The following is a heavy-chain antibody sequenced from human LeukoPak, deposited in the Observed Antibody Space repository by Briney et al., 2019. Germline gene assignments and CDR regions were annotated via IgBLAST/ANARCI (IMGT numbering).Heavy chain of an antibody. V-gene: IGHV4-38-2*02. CDR1: AYSISDGWV. CDR3: SRLSHVAGAPKVSWFDP. CDR2: IYRSGTT. J-gene: IGHJ5*02. D-gene: IGHD1-26*01. Sequence: SGTLPLTCTVSAYSISDGWVWGMIRQPPGKGLEWIGSIYRSGTTYYNPSLKSRVTMSVDTSNNQFSLKLTSVTAADTAMYYCSRLSHVAGAPKVSWFDPWGQGTLVTVSS.